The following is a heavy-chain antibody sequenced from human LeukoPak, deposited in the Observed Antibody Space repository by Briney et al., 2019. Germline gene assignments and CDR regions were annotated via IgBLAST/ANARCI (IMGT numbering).Heavy chain of an antibody. J-gene: IGHJ4*02. CDR3: ARAIIAAAGSGGFDY. CDR1: GGSISSHY. V-gene: IGHV4-59*11. D-gene: IGHD6-13*01. CDR2: IYYSGST. Sequence: SETLSLTCTVSGGSISSHYWSWIRQPPGKGLEWIGYIYYSGSTNYNPSLKSRVTISVDTSKNQFSLKLSSVTAADTAVYYCARAIIAAAGSGGFDYWGQGTLVTVSS.